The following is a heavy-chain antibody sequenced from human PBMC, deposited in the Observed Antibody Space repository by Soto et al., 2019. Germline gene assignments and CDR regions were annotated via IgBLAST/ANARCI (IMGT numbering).Heavy chain of an antibody. CDR3: ATGPRRLRD. J-gene: IGHJ4*02. Sequence: QVQLVESGGGLVKPGGSLRLSCAASGFTLSDSYMSWLRQAPGKGLESLSYISGSSSDTNYADSVKGRFTISRDNAKNSLYLKMNSLRAEDTAVYYCATGPRRLRDWGQGTLVIVSS. CDR2: ISGSSSDT. V-gene: IGHV3-11*05. CDR1: GFTLSDSY.